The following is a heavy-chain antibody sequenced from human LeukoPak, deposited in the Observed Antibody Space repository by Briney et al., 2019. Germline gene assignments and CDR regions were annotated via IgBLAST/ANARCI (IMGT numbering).Heavy chain of an antibody. CDR2: ISAYNANT. D-gene: IGHD2-2*02. J-gene: IGHJ4*02. Sequence: GASVKVSCKASGYTFTTYGISWVRQAPGQGLEWMGWISAYNANTNYAQKLQGRVTTTTDTSTSTAYMELRSLRSDDTAVYYCARVYCSSTSCYRALDNWGQGTLVTVSS. V-gene: IGHV1-18*01. CDR3: ARVYCSSTSCYRALDN. CDR1: GYTFTTYG.